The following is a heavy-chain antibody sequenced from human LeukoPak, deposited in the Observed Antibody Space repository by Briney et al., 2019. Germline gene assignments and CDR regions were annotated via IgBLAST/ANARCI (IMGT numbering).Heavy chain of an antibody. D-gene: IGHD4-17*01. CDR3: AKKGAYDYGDYGGGLNFDY. CDR2: IRGSGGST. Sequence: GGSLRLSCAASGFTFSSYAMSWVRQAPGKGLEWVSAIRGSGGSTYYADSVKGRFTISRDNSKNTLYLQMNSLRAEDTAVYYCAKKGAYDYGDYGGGLNFDYWGQGTLVTVSS. J-gene: IGHJ4*02. V-gene: IGHV3-23*01. CDR1: GFTFSSYA.